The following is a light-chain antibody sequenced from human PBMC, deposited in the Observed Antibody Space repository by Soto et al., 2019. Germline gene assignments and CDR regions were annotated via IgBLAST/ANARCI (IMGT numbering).Light chain of an antibody. CDR1: QTIGTY. CDR3: QQSYNTPLT. CDR2: DAS. J-gene: IGKJ1*01. V-gene: IGKV1-39*01. Sequence: IEVTQSPSSLAASLGDRVTITCRASQTIGTYVNWYRQKSGAAPELLIYDASTLQSGVPSRFRGGASGTDFTLTIISLQRDDVATYYCQQSYNTPLTFGQGTKVEIK.